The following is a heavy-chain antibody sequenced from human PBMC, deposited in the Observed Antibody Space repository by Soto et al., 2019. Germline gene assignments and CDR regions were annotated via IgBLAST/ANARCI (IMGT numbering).Heavy chain of an antibody. CDR2: IYSGGST. CDR1: GFTVSSNY. Sequence: GGSLRLSCAASGFTVSSNYMSWVRQAPGKGLEWVSVIYSGGSTYYADSVKGRFTISRDNSKNSLYLQMNSLRAENTAVYYCAFAGSGSYSNVPDAFDIWGQGTIVTVSS. J-gene: IGHJ3*02. V-gene: IGHV3-66*01. CDR3: AFAGSGSYSNVPDAFDI. D-gene: IGHD3-10*01.